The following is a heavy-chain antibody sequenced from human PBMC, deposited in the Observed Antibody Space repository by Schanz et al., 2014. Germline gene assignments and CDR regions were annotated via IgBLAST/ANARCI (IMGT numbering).Heavy chain of an antibody. CDR2: ISTYNGHT. CDR3: ARAPTRMNMFRGVTYFFDY. J-gene: IGHJ4*02. V-gene: IGHV1-18*04. CDR1: GYMFDTYV. Sequence: QVQLVQSGGEVKKPGASVKVSCKATGYMFDTYVFAWVRQAPGQGLEWMGWISTYNGHTRYGQKFQDRLSLTTDTDTATAHVELRSLRTDDTAVYYCARAPTRMNMFRGVTYFFDYWGQGTLVTVSS. D-gene: IGHD3-10*01.